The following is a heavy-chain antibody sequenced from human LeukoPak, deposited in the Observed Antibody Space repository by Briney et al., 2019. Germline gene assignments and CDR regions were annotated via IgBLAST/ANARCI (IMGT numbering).Heavy chain of an antibody. CDR3: ARDPSLLWFGELKGSGDY. D-gene: IGHD3-10*01. CDR2: VNPNSGGT. V-gene: IGHV1-2*02. J-gene: IGHJ4*02. CDR1: GYTFTGYY. Sequence: GASVKVSCKASGYTFTGYYMHWVRQAPGQGLEWMGWVNPNSGGTNYAQKFQGRVTMTRDTSISTAYMELSRLRSDDTAVYYCARDPSLLWFGELKGSGDYWGQGTLVTVSS.